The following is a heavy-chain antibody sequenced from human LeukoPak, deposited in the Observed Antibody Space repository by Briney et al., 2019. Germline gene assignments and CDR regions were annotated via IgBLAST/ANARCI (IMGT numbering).Heavy chain of an antibody. V-gene: IGHV4-39*07. J-gene: IGHJ3*02. CDR1: GGSISSSPYF. Sequence: SETLSLTCTVSGGSISSSPYFWGWIRQPPGKGLEWIGSIYYSGITYYNPSLKSRVTISVDTSKNQFSLKLSSVTAADTAVYYCARPYDYVWGSYRYSPVGAFDIWGQGTMVTVSS. D-gene: IGHD3-16*02. CDR2: IYYSGIT. CDR3: ARPYDYVWGSYRYSPVGAFDI.